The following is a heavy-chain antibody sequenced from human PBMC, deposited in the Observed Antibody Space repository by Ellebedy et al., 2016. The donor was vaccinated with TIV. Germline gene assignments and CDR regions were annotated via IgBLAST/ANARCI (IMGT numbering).Heavy chain of an antibody. CDR2: IYSGGST. Sequence: GESLKISCAASGFTVSSNYMSWVRQAPGKGLEWVSVIYSGGSTYYADSVKGRFTISRDNSKNTLYLQMNSLRAEDTAVYYCARDKPLYTRYGSRSYYFDYWGQGTLVTVSS. CDR3: ARDKPLYTRYGSRSYYFDY. CDR1: GFTVSSNY. D-gene: IGHD3-10*01. V-gene: IGHV3-66*01. J-gene: IGHJ4*02.